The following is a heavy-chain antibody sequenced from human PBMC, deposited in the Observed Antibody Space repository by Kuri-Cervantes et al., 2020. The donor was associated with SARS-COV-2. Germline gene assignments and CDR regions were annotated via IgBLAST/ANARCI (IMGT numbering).Heavy chain of an antibody. D-gene: IGHD3-10*01. CDR2: IHYSGST. CDR3: ARTTMGLGKAFDI. Sequence: SEPLSLTCAAYGGSFSGYYCGWIRQPPGKGLEWIGSIHYSGSTYYNPSLKSRVTISVFTSKNQFSLKLSSVTAADTAVYYWARTTMGLGKAFDIWGQGTMVTVSS. V-gene: IGHV4-34*01. J-gene: IGHJ3*02. CDR1: GGSFSGYY.